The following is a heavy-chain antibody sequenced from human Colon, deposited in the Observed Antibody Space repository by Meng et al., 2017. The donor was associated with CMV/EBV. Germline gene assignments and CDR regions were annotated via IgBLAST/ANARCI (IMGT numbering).Heavy chain of an antibody. CDR3: AKGKYGGGWFDFDS. D-gene: IGHD2-15*01. CDR1: GGSISSSNYY. CDR2: VYYSGAT. V-gene: IGHV4-39*07. J-gene: IGHJ4*02. Sequence: SETLSLTCIVSGGSISSSNYYWAWIRQPPGKGLEWIANVYYSGATHYKPSLQSRVTISLDTSKNQISLRKNSVTAADTAVYYCAKGKYGGGWFDFDSWGQGMLVTVSS.